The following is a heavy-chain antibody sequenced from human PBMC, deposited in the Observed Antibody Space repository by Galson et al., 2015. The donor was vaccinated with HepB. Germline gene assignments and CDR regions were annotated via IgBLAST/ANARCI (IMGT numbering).Heavy chain of an antibody. J-gene: IGHJ3*02. CDR3: AREVVVITAYAAFDI. Sequence: SLRLSCPASGFTFSSYSMNWVRQAPGKGLEWVSYISSSSSTIYYADSVKGRFTISRDNAKNSLYLQMNSLRAEDTAVYYCAREVVVITAYAAFDIWGQGTMVTVSS. CDR2: ISSSSSTI. CDR1: GFTFSSYS. D-gene: IGHD3-22*01. V-gene: IGHV3-48*01.